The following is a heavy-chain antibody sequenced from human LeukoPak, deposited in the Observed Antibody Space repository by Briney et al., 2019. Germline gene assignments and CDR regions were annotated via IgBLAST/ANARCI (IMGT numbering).Heavy chain of an antibody. J-gene: IGHJ4*02. CDR3: ARDRTPYYYDNSGSPFDY. D-gene: IGHD3-22*01. CDR1: GYTFTGYY. Sequence: ASVKVSCKASGYTFTGYYIHWVRQAPGQGLEWMGWINTNSGGTNYAHEFQGRVTMTRDTSISTAYMELSRLRSDDTAVYYCARDRTPYYYDNSGSPFDYWGQGTLVTVSS. V-gene: IGHV1-2*02. CDR2: INTNSGGT.